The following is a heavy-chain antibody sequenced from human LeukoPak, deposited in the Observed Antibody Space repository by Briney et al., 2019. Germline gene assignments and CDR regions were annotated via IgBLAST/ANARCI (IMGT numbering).Heavy chain of an antibody. Sequence: SETLSLTCTVSGGSISSYYWSWIRQPPGKGLEWIGYIYYSGSTYYNPSLKSRVTISEDTSKNQFSLKLSSVTAADTAVYYCARVFGWNYFDYWGQGTLVTVSS. CDR3: ARVFGWNYFDY. J-gene: IGHJ4*02. D-gene: IGHD6-19*01. CDR1: GGSISSYY. V-gene: IGHV4-30-4*08. CDR2: IYYSGST.